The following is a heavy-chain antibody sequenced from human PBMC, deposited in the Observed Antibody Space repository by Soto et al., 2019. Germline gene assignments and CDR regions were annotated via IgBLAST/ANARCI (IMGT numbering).Heavy chain of an antibody. CDR3: AKDSGVHGMDV. V-gene: IGHV3-30*18. J-gene: IGHJ6*02. Sequence: SLSLSCVASGFSFSGYGMNWVRQAPGKGLEWLATTSYDGSRKYYGDSVKGRFTISRDNSKNTLYLEMNSLRPEDTAVYYCAKDSGVHGMDVWGQGATVTVSS. D-gene: IGHD3-10*01. CDR1: GFSFSGYG. CDR2: TSYDGSRK.